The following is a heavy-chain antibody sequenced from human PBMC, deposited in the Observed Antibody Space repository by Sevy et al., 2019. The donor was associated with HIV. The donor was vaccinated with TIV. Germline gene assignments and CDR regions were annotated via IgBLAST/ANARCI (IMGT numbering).Heavy chain of an antibody. CDR2: ISYDGSNK. V-gene: IGHV3-30*18. CDR3: AKGGGGVVVTASPNIYYYGMDV. D-gene: IGHD2-21*02. CDR1: GFTFSSYG. J-gene: IGHJ6*02. Sequence: GGSLRLSCAASGFTFSSYGMHWVRQAPGKGLEWVAVISYDGSNKYYADSVKGRFTISRDNSKNTLYLQMNSLRAEDTAVYYCAKGGGGVVVTASPNIYYYGMDVSGQRTSVTVSS.